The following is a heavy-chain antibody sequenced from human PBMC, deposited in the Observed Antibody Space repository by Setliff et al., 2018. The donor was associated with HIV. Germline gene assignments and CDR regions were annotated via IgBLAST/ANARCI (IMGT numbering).Heavy chain of an antibody. CDR3: AKGDSGVGDY. J-gene: IGHJ4*02. V-gene: IGHV1-46*01. CDR2: INPSGGST. CDR1: GGTFSSYA. D-gene: IGHD1-26*01. Sequence: ASVKVSCKATGGTFSSYAMSWVRQAPGQGLEWMGIINPSGGSTSYAQKFQGRVTMTRDTSTSTVYMELSSLRSEDTAVYYCAKGDSGVGDYWGQGTLVTVSS.